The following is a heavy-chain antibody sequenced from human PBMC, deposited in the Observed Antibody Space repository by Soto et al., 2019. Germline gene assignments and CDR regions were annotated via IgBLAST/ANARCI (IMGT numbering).Heavy chain of an antibody. J-gene: IGHJ6*02. CDR3: AKDVDTAMKQPYYSDGMDV. CDR1: GFTFSSYG. CDR2: ISYDGSNK. V-gene: IGHV3-30*18. D-gene: IGHD5-18*01. Sequence: QVQLVESGGGVVQPGRSLRLSCAASGFTFSSYGMHWVRQAPGKGLEWVAGISYDGSNKYYADSVKGRFTISRDNSKNTLYLQMNSLRAADTAVYYCAKDVDTAMKQPYYSDGMDVWGQGTTVTVSS.